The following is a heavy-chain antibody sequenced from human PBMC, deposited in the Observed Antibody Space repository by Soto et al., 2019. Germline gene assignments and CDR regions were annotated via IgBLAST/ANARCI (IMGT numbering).Heavy chain of an antibody. V-gene: IGHV3-23*01. CDR1: GFTFSSYA. CDR3: AKEGYYDFWSGYYTY. Sequence: GSLRLSCAASGFTFSSYAMSWVRQAPGKGLEWVSAISGSGGSTYYADSVKGRFTISRDNSKNTLCLQMNSLRAEDTAVYFCAKEGYYDFWSGYYTYWGQGTLVTVSS. J-gene: IGHJ4*02. D-gene: IGHD3-3*01. CDR2: ISGSGGST.